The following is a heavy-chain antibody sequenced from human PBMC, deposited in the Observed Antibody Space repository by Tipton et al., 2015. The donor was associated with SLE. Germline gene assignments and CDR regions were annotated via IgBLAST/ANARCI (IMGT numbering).Heavy chain of an antibody. CDR3: ARHTSLSCSYASCHPNWYDT. CDR2: IYYGGGT. D-gene: IGHD2-2*01. CDR1: GDSISNGDDY. J-gene: IGHJ5*02. V-gene: IGHV4-31*03. Sequence: TLSLTCTVSGDSISNGDDYWSWIRQPPGKGLEWIGNIYYGGGTYYNPSLESRVTISLDTSKNQFSLKLSSVSAADTAVYYCARHTSLSCSYASCHPNWYDTWGQGTLVTVSS.